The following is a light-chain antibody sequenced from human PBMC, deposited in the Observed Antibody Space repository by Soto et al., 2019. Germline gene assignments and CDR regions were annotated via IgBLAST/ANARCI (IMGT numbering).Light chain of an antibody. J-gene: IGLJ2*01. CDR1: SSNIGSNY. CDR2: RNN. Sequence: QSVLTQPPSASGTPGQRVTISCSGSSSNIGSNYVYWYQQLPGTAPKLLIYRNNQRPSGVPDRFSSSKSGTSASLAISGLRSEDEADYYCAAWDDSLSGDVVFGGGTKLTVL. V-gene: IGLV1-47*01. CDR3: AAWDDSLSGDVV.